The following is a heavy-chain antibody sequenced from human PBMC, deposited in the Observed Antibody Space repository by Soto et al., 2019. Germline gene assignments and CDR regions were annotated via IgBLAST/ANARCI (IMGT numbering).Heavy chain of an antibody. CDR2: ISAYNGNT. J-gene: IGHJ6*02. Sequence: ASVKVSCKASGYTFTSYGISWVRQAPGQGLEWMGWISAYNGNTNYAQKLQGRVTMTTDTSTSTAYMELRSLRSDDTAVYYCARKVGLWFGELKDYHYGMDVWGQGTTVTVSS. CDR3: ARKVGLWFGELKDYHYGMDV. D-gene: IGHD3-10*01. CDR1: GYTFTSYG. V-gene: IGHV1-18*01.